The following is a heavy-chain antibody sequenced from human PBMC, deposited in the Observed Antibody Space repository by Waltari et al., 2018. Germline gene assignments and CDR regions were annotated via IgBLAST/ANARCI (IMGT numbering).Heavy chain of an antibody. Sequence: QVQLVQSGAEVQKPGSSVKVPCKDSGGTFRSYALSWVRQAPGQGLEWMGRIIPIFGTANYAQKCQGRVTSTADKSTSTAYMERSSLRSEDTAVYYCARARLLGSGSYYDYWGQGTLVTVSS. CDR3: ARARLLGSGSYYDY. D-gene: IGHD3-10*01. CDR2: IIPIFGTA. J-gene: IGHJ4*02. V-gene: IGHV1-69*08. CDR1: GGTFRSYA.